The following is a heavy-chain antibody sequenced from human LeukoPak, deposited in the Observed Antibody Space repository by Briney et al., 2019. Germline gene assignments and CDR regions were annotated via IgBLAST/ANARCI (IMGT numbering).Heavy chain of an antibody. CDR3: ARELWPGYGMDV. CDR2: INAGNGNT. J-gene: IGHJ6*04. Sequence: ASVKVSCKASGYTFTSYAMHWVRQAPGQRLEWMGWINAGNGNTKYSQKFQGRVTITRDTSASTAYMELSSLRSEDTAMYYCARELWPGYGMDVWGKGTTVTVSS. CDR1: GYTFTSYA. V-gene: IGHV1-3*01. D-gene: IGHD3-16*01.